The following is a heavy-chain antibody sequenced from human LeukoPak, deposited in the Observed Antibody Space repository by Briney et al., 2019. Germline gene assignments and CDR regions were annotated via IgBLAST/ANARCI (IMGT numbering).Heavy chain of an antibody. CDR1: GFTFSSYA. J-gene: IGHJ4*02. V-gene: IGHV3-23*01. CDR3: AKTDYYGSGRWFDY. Sequence: GGSLRLSCAASGFTFSSYAMSWVRQAPGKGLEWVSAISGSGGSTYYADSVKGRFTISRDNSKNTLYLQMNSLRAEDTAVSYCAKTDYYGSGRWFDYWGQGTLVTVSS. D-gene: IGHD3-10*01. CDR2: ISGSGGST.